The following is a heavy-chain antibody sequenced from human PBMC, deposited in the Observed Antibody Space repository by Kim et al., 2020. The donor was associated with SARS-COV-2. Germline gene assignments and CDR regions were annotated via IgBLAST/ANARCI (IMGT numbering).Heavy chain of an antibody. CDR2: IYYSGST. D-gene: IGHD2-8*01. J-gene: IGHJ5*02. V-gene: IGHV4-59*13. CDR1: GGSISSYY. Sequence: SETLSLTCTVSGGSISSYYWSWIRQPPGKGLEWIGYIYYSGSTNYNPSLKSRVTISVDTSKNQFSLKLSSVTAADTAVYYCARGGDIVPTAALGTNWFDPWGQGTLVTVSS. CDR3: ARGGDIVPTAALGTNWFDP.